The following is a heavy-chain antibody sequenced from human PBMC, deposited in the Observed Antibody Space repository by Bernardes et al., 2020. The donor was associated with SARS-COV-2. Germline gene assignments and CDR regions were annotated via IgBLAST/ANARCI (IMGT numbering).Heavy chain of an antibody. CDR1: GGSISSYY. CDR2: IYYSGST. J-gene: IGHJ6*02. D-gene: IGHD6-19*01. Sequence: SETLSLTCTVSGGSISSYYWSWIRQPPGKGLEWIGYIYYSGSTNYNPSLKSRVTISVDTSKNQFSLKLSSVTAADTAVYYCARDSRIAVAGTVYYYYGMDVWGQGTTVTVSS. V-gene: IGHV4-59*01. CDR3: ARDSRIAVAGTVYYYYGMDV.